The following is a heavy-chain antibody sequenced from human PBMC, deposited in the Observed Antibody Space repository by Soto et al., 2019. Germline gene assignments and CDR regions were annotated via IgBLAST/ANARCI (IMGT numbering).Heavy chain of an antibody. CDR2: IIPIFGTA. J-gene: IGHJ4*02. D-gene: IGHD3-10*02. V-gene: IGHV1-69*13. CDR3: ARVFGRSAAPFDY. CDR1: GGTFSSDA. Sequence: SVKVSCKASGGTFSSDAISWVRQAPGQGLEWMGGIIPIFGTANYAQKFQGRVTITADESASTAYMELSSLRSDDTAVYYCARVFGRSAAPFDYWGQGTLVTVSS.